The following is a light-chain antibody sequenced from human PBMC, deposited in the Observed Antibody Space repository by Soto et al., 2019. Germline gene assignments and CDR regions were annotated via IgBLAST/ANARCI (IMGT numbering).Light chain of an antibody. J-gene: IGLJ3*02. CDR1: NSDVGGYNY. Sequence: QSALTQPRSVSGSPGQSVTISCTGTNSDVGGYNYVSWYQQYPGKAPKLMISGVSERPSGVPDRFSGSKSGNTASLTISGLQAEDEADYYCCSYVDTDTWVFGGGTKRTDL. CDR2: GVS. V-gene: IGLV2-11*01. CDR3: CSYVDTDTWV.